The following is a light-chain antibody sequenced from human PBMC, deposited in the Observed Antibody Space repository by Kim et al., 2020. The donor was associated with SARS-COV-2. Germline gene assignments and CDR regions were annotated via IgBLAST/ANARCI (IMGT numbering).Light chain of an antibody. CDR1: QSITNR. CDR3: QKYNDYSKT. CDR2: KAS. V-gene: IGKV1-5*03. J-gene: IGKJ1*01. Sequence: DIRMTQSPSTLSASVGDRVTITCRASQSITNRLAWYQQKPGKAPKLLIYKASTLETGVPSRFSGSGSGTEFTLTISSLQPDDFATYYCQKYNDYSKTFGQGTKVDI.